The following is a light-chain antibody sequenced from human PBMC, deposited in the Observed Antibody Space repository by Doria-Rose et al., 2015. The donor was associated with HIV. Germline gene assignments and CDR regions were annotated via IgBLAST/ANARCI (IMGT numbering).Light chain of an antibody. J-gene: IGKJ3*01. CDR3: QQYYDTPS. CDR2: CAS. CDR1: QSLLYTSKNY. V-gene: IGKV4-1*01. Sequence: EIVMTQSSESLGMSLGERATLNCKSNQSLLYTSKNYLAWYQQKPGQPPKLLIYCASTRQSGVPARFSGSGSGTDFTLTISSLEAEDVAVYYCQQYYDTPSFGPGTTVDIK.